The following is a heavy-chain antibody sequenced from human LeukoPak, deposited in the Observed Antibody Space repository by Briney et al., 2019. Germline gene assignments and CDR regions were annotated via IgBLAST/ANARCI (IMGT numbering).Heavy chain of an antibody. Sequence: GESLTLSCAVSGFSLSSYSMNWVRQPQGKGLEWVGSISSSSSYIYYADSVNGRFTTSRDNAKNSLYLQMNSLRAEDTAVYYCAKDYRPHDFWSGLVDYWGQGTLVTVSS. D-gene: IGHD3-3*01. V-gene: IGHV3-21*01. J-gene: IGHJ4*02. CDR1: GFSLSSYS. CDR2: ISSSSSYI. CDR3: AKDYRPHDFWSGLVDY.